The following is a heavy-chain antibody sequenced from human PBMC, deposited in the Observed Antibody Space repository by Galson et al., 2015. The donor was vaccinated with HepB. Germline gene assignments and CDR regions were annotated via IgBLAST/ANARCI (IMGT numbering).Heavy chain of an antibody. CDR2: IYYSGST. CDR1: GDSVSSSY. J-gene: IGHJ6*02. CDR3: ARALSYSSSGYGMDV. D-gene: IGHD6-6*01. V-gene: IGHV4-59*02. Sequence: SLTCTVSGDSVSSSYWSWIRQPPGKGLEWIGYIYYSGSTKYNPSLKSRVTISRDTSKNQFSLKLTSVTAADTAVYYCARALSYSSSGYGMDVWGQGTTVTVSS.